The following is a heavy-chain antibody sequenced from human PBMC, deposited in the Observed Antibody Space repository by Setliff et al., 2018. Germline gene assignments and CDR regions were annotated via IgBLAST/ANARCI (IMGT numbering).Heavy chain of an antibody. CDR3: ARGGYSRGPPVYYFDY. CDR1: GYSISSGYY. CDR2: IYHSGST. D-gene: IGHD5-12*01. J-gene: IGHJ4*02. Sequence: SETLSLTCAVSGYSISSGYYWGWIRQPPGKGLEWIGSIYHSGSTNYNPSLKSRVTISVDTSKNQFSLKLSSVTAADTAVYYCARGGYSRGPPVYYFDYWGQGTLVTVSS. V-gene: IGHV4-38-2*01.